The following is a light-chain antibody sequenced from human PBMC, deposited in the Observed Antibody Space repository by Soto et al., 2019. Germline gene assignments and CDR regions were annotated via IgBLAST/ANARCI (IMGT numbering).Light chain of an antibody. J-gene: IGLJ3*02. V-gene: IGLV6-57*04. Sequence: NFMLTQPHSVSESPGKTVTISCTRSSGSIASNYVQWYQQRPGSAPTTVIYEDNQRPSGVPDRFSRSIDSSSNSASLTNSGLKTEDEADCNRQSYDSSNSHWVFGGGTKQTVL. CDR1: SGSIASNY. CDR3: QSYDSSNSHWV. CDR2: EDN.